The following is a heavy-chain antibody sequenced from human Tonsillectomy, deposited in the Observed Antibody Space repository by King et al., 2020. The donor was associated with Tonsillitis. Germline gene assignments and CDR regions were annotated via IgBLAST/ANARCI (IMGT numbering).Heavy chain of an antibody. Sequence: VQLVESGGGLVQPGGSLRLSCAASGFTSSTHAMNWVRQAPGKGLEWVSSINGNDDGTRDAESVKGRFTISRDNSKSTVYLQMSSLRDVDTAAYYCVKGGLGNNISLDYWGLGTLVTVSS. CDR1: GFTSSTHA. D-gene: IGHD2/OR15-2a*01. CDR2: INGNDDGT. CDR3: VKGGLGNNISLDY. V-gene: IGHV3-23*04. J-gene: IGHJ4*02.